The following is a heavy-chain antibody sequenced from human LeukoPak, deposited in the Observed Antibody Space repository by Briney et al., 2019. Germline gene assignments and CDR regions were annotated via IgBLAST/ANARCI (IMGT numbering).Heavy chain of an antibody. CDR3: ASETAAPGTSFYFGMDV. CDR2: ISSSSSYI. J-gene: IGHJ6*02. CDR1: GFTFSSYS. V-gene: IGHV3-21*01. Sequence: TGGSLRLSCAASGFTFSSYSMNWVRQAPGKGLEWVSSISSSSSYIYYADSVKGRFTISRDNAKNSLYLQMNSLRAEDTAVYFCASETAAPGTSFYFGMDVWGQGTTVTVSS. D-gene: IGHD6-13*01.